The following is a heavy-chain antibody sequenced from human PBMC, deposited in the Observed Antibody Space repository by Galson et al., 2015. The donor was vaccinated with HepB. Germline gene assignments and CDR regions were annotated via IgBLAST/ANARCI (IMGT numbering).Heavy chain of an antibody. D-gene: IGHD3-22*01. CDR1: GFSLSTSGVG. CDR3: AHTPSYGYYYGYYYGMDV. V-gene: IGHV2-5*02. CDR2: IYWDDDK. Sequence: PALVKPTQTLTLTCTFSGFSLSTSGVGVGWIRQPPGKALEWLALIYWDDDKRYSPSLKGRLTITKDTSKNQVVLTMTNVDPVDTATYYCAHTPSYGYYYGYYYGMDVWGQGTTVTVSS. J-gene: IGHJ6*02.